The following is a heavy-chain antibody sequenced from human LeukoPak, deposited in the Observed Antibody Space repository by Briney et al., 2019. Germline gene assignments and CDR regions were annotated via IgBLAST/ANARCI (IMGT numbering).Heavy chain of an antibody. V-gene: IGHV1-8*03. CDR3: ARVDSHHSTRGYYY. CDR2: MNPNSGNT. CDR1: GYTFTSYD. D-gene: IGHD3-22*01. J-gene: IGHJ4*02. Sequence: ASVKVSCKASGYTFTSYDINWVRQATGQGLEWMGWMNPNSGNTGYAQKFQGRVTITRNTSISTAYMELSSLRSEDTAVYYCARVDSHHSTRGYYYWGQGTLVTVSS.